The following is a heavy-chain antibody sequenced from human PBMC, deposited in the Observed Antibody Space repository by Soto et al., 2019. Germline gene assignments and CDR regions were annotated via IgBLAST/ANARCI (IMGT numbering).Heavy chain of an antibody. J-gene: IGHJ4*02. Sequence: PSETLSLTCAVSGGSISSSNWWSWVRQPPGKGLEWIGEIYHSGSTNYNPSLKSRVTTSVDKSKNQFSLKLSSVTAADTAVYYCARDFYDILTGYYFTDYWGQGTLVTVS. CDR3: ARDFYDILTGYYFTDY. CDR2: IYHSGST. V-gene: IGHV4-4*02. CDR1: GGSISSSNW. D-gene: IGHD3-9*01.